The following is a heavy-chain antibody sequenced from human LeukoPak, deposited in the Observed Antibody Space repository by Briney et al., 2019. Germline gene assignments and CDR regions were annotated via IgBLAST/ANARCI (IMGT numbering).Heavy chain of an antibody. CDR2: IDWDDDQ. CDR1: GASLSTTGMC. J-gene: IGHJ4*02. D-gene: IGHD1-26*01. CDR3: ARIDGKSGSCDY. V-gene: IGHV2-70*01. Sequence: SGPALVKPTQTLTLPCTFSGASLSTTGMCVTWIRQPPGKALEWLGYIDWDDDQYYRSSLKTRLTISKETSKNPVVLTMTNLDPVDTATYFCARIDGKSGSCDYWGQGTLVTVSS.